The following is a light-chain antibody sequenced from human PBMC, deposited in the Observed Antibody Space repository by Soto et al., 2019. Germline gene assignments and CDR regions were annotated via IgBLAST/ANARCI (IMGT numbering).Light chain of an antibody. CDR3: QQYGSSPQT. V-gene: IGKV3-20*01. CDR2: VAS. J-gene: IGKJ1*01. CDR1: HSVTSNY. Sequence: EIVLTQSPGTLSLSPGERATLSCRASHSVTSNYLAWYQQKPGQAPRLLIYVASGRASGIPDRFSGSGSGTDFILTISRLEAEDFSGYYWQQYGSSPQTFGQGTRVDIK.